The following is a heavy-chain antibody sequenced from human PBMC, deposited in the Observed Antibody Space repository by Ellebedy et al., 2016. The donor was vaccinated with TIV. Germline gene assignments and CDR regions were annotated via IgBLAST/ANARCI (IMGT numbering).Heavy chain of an antibody. D-gene: IGHD4-17*01. CDR1: CYTFTSYG. Sequence: AASAKVSCKASCYTFTSYGISWLRQAPGEGLVWMGWSSAYNGNTNYAQKFQGRGTITADDSTSTAYMELSSLRSEDTAVYYCARDPVGGSYGDYSLGVDYYGMDVWGQGTTVTVSS. CDR3: ARDPVGGSYGDYSLGVDYYGMDV. V-gene: IGHV1-18*04. CDR2: SSAYNGNT. J-gene: IGHJ6*02.